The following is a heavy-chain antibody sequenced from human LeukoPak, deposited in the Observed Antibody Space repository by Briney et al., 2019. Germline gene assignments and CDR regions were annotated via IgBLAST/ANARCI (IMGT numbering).Heavy chain of an antibody. J-gene: IGHJ4*02. CDR1: GYSFSNYW. V-gene: IGHV5-10-1*01. CDR3: ARGSGSPDY. CDR2: IDPSDYYI. Sequence: GESLKISCKGFGYSFSNYWVTWVRQVPGKGLEWMGSIDPSDYYINHSPSFQGHVAISADRSMSTAYLQWNSLKASDTAMYYCARGSGSPDYWGQGTLVTVSS. D-gene: IGHD3-10*01.